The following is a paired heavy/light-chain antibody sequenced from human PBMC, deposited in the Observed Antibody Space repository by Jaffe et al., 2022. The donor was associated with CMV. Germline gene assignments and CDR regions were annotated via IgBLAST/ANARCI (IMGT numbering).Light chain of an antibody. J-gene: IGLJ2*01. CDR1: SGNIANGY. V-gene: IGLV6-57*04. Sequence: NFMLTQPHSVSESPGKTVTISCTRSSGNIANGYVQWFQQRPGSAPTTVIYENNRRPSGVPDRFSGSIDTSSNSASLTISGLKTEDEADYYCHSYHSGLVLLGGGTKLTVL. CDR3: HSYHSGLVL. CDR2: ENN.
Heavy chain of an antibody. CDR2: ISGGSHYT. D-gene: IGHD3-3*02. Sequence: QMQLMESGGGLVKPGGSLRLSCAASGFIFSDYYMSWIRQAPGKGLEWISYISGGSHYTDYADSVKGRFTISRDNAKSSLYLQMDNLRVEDTAVFYCVTLAAFSVAPGGAFDIWGQGTMVTVSS. CDR3: VTLAAFSVAPGGAFDI. V-gene: IGHV3-11*06. CDR1: GFIFSDYY. J-gene: IGHJ3*02.